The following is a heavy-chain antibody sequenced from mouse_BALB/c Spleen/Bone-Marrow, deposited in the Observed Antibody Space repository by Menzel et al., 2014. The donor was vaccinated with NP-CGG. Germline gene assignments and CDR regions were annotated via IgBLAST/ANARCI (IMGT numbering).Heavy chain of an antibody. CDR3: ARDDYYAMDD. J-gene: IGHJ4*01. Sequence: EVKLVESGGGLVQPGGSLRLSCATSGFTFTAYYMSWVRQPPGKALEWLGFIRNKANGYTTEYSASVKGRFTISRDNSQSILYLQMNTLRAEDSATYDRARDDYYAMDDWGQGTSVTVSS. V-gene: IGHV7-3*02. CDR1: GFTFTAYY. CDR2: IRNKANGYTT.